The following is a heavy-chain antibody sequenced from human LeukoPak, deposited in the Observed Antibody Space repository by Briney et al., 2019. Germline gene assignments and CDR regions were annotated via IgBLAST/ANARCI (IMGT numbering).Heavy chain of an antibody. CDR1: GFTFSSYG. V-gene: IGHV3-23*01. D-gene: IGHD2-2*01. CDR2: ISGSGGST. CDR3: AKEIVVVPAASDY. J-gene: IGHJ4*02. Sequence: PGRSLRLSCAASGFTFSSYGMSWVRQAPGKGLEWVSAISGSGGSTYYADSVKGRFTISRDNSKNTLYLQMNSLRAEDTAVYYCAKEIVVVPAASDYWGQGTLVTVSS.